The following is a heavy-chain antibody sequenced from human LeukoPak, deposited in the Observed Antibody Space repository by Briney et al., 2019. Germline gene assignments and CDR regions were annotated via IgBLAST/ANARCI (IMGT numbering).Heavy chain of an antibody. Sequence: GGSLRPSCAASGFTFRSYGMHWVRQAPGKGLEWGAVIWHDGSNKYYADSVKGRFTISRDNPKNTLYVQMNSLRAEDTAVYYCARGRGADYGGNSGYFDYWGQGTLVTVSS. CDR1: GFTFRSYG. V-gene: IGHV3-33*08. CDR3: ARGRGADYGGNSGYFDY. D-gene: IGHD4-23*01. CDR2: IWHDGSNK. J-gene: IGHJ4*02.